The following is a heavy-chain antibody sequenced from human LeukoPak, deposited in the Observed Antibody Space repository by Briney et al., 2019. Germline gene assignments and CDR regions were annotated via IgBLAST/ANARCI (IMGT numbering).Heavy chain of an antibody. CDR2: IYYSGST. D-gene: IGHD5-18*01. CDR3: ARDSADTAMALYYYYMDV. J-gene: IGHJ6*03. V-gene: IGHV4-30-4*08. CDR1: GGSISSGSYY. Sequence: SQTLSLTCTVSGGSISSGSYYWSWIRQPPGKGLEWIGYIYYSGSTYYNPSLKSRVTISVDTSKNQFSLKLSSVTAADTAVYYCARDSADTAMALYYYYMDVWGKGTTVTVSS.